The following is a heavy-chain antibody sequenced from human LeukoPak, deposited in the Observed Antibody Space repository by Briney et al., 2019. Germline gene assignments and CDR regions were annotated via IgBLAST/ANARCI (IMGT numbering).Heavy chain of an antibody. J-gene: IGHJ6*02. V-gene: IGHV4-59*01. Sequence: SETLSLTCTVSGGSISSYYWSWIRQPPRKGLEWIGYIYYSGSTNYNPSLKSRVTISVDTSKNQFSLKLSSVTAADTAVYYCARDRAIAAYDYYYYGMDVWGQGTTVTVSS. CDR1: GGSISSYY. CDR2: IYYSGST. D-gene: IGHD6-13*01. CDR3: ARDRAIAAYDYYYYGMDV.